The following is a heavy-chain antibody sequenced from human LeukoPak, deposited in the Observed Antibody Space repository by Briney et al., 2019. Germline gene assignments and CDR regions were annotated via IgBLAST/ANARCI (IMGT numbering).Heavy chain of an antibody. CDR3: TRGEYSSSSDYYYYYYMDV. J-gene: IGHJ6*03. V-gene: IGHV3-73*01. Sequence: PGGSLRLSCAASGFTFSGSAMHWVRQASGKGLEGVGRIRSKANSYATAYAASVKGRFTIARDDSKNTAYLQMNSLKTEDTAVYYCTRGEYSSSSDYYYYYYMDVWGKGTTVTVSS. D-gene: IGHD6-6*01. CDR2: IRSKANSYAT. CDR1: GFTFSGSA.